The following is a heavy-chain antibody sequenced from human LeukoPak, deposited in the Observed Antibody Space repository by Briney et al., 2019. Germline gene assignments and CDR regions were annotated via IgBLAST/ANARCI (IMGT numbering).Heavy chain of an antibody. V-gene: IGHV3-74*01. CDR2: INSDGSTT. D-gene: IGHD3-16*01. CDR1: GFTFSSYG. J-gene: IGHJ4*02. Sequence: SGGSLRLSCAASGFTFSSYGMHWVRQGPGKGLVRVSRINSDGSTTNYADSVKGRFTISRDNAKNTLYLQMNSLRAEDTAVYYCVRVDGGYWGQGTLVTVSS. CDR3: VRVDGGY.